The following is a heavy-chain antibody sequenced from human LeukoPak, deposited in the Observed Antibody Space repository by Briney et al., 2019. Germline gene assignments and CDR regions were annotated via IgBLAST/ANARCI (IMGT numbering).Heavy chain of an antibody. CDR3: ARMNRITIFGVVIGPGYYYYYMDV. J-gene: IGHJ6*03. CDR2: INHSGST. V-gene: IGHV4-34*01. Sequence: SETLSLTCAVYGGSFSGYYWSWIRQPPGKGLEWIGEINHSGSTNYNPSLNSRVTISVDRSKNQFSLKLSSVTAADTAVYYCARMNRITIFGVVIGPGYYYYYMDVWGKGTTVTVSS. CDR1: GGSFSGYY. D-gene: IGHD3-3*01.